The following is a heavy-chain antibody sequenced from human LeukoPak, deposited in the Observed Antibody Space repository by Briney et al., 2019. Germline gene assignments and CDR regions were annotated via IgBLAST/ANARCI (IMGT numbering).Heavy chain of an antibody. D-gene: IGHD1-26*01. CDR1: GFTFSSYA. Sequence: SGGSLRLSCAASGFTFSSYAMSWVRQAPGKGLEWVSAISGSGGSTYYADSVKGRFTISRDNSKNTLYLQMNSLRAEDTAVYYCAKVSGSYYTPFDYWGQGTLVTVSS. V-gene: IGHV3-23*01. CDR2: ISGSGGST. CDR3: AKVSGSYYTPFDY. J-gene: IGHJ4*02.